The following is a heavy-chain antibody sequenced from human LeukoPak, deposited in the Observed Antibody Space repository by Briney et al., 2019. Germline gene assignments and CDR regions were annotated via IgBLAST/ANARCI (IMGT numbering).Heavy chain of an antibody. V-gene: IGHV4-30-4*08. CDR2: IYYSGST. CDR1: GGSISSGDYY. D-gene: IGHD6-13*01. J-gene: IGHJ4*02. CDR3: AREDSSSWYFRYFDY. Sequence: PSETLSLTCTVSGGSISSGDYYWRWIRQPPGTGLEWIWYIYYSGSTYYNPSLKSRVTISVDTSKNQFSLRLSSVTAADTAVYYCAREDSSSWYFRYFDYWGQGTLVTVSS.